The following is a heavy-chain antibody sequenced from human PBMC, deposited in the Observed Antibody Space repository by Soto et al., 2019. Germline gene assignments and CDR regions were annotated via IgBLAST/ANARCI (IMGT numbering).Heavy chain of an antibody. V-gene: IGHV4-31*03. CDR3: ARVARRAPTEFDY. D-gene: IGHD3-10*01. Sequence: SETLSLTCNVSGGSISSNGYYWGWIRQHPGKGLEWIGYISYSGTTYYNSSLKSRVTISEDTSKNQFFLNLSSVTAADTAVYYCARVARRAPTEFDYWGQGTLVTVSS. CDR1: GGSISSNGYY. J-gene: IGHJ4*02. CDR2: ISYSGTT.